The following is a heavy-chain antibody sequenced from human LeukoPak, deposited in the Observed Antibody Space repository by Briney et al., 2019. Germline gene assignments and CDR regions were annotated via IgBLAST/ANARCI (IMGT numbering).Heavy chain of an antibody. V-gene: IGHV3-21*01. CDR3: AREVSEGFDF. J-gene: IGHJ4*02. D-gene: IGHD3-22*01. CDR1: GFTFSGYS. Sequence: PGGSLRLSCTASGFTFSGYSMNWIRQAPGKGLGWVPSFGTRSTSVYHAGSVKGRFAISRDNAKNSLYLQMNSLRAEDTALYYCAREVSEGFDFWGQGTLVTVSS. CDR2: FGTRSTSV.